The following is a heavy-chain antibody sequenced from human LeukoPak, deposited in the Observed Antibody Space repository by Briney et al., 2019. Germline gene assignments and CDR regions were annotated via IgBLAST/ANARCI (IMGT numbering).Heavy chain of an antibody. CDR3: ARVNDYDFYFDY. CDR2: IYYSGST. CDR1: GDSISSYY. V-gene: IGHV4-59*12. Sequence: SETLSLTCTVSGDSISSYYWSWIRQPPGKGLEWIGTIYYSGSTYYNPSLKSRVTISVDTSKNQFSLKLSSVTAADTAVYYCARVNDYDFYFDYWGQGTLVTVSS. D-gene: IGHD3-3*01. J-gene: IGHJ4*02.